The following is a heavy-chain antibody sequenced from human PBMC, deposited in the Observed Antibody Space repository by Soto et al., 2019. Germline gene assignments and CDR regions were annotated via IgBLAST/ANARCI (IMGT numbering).Heavy chain of an antibody. V-gene: IGHV3-74*01. CDR2: INSDGSST. J-gene: IGHJ4*02. D-gene: IGHD6-13*01. CDR1: GFTFSSYW. CDR3: AKEMRQLIGSFDY. Sequence: GGSLRLSCAASGFTFSSYWMHWVRQAPGKGLVWVSRINSDGSSTSYADSVKGRFTISRDNAKNTLYLQMNSLRAEDTAVYYFAKEMRQLIGSFDYWGQGPQVTVSS.